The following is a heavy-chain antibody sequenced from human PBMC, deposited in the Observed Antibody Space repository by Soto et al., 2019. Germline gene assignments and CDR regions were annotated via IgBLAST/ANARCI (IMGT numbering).Heavy chain of an antibody. CDR1: GYPVTAYY. CDR3: ARGGGVGVAGSAAFDM. J-gene: IGHJ3*02. V-gene: IGHV1-2*02. D-gene: IGHD3-3*01. Sequence: QLHLVQSGAVVKKPGASVTVSCSASGYPVTAYYMHWVRQAPGRGLEWMGGINPATGAAKYTQTFQGRVTMTRDPSPSTVFMGLSGLTSGDTAVFYCARGGGVGVAGSAAFDMWGQGTLVTVSS. CDR2: INPATGAA.